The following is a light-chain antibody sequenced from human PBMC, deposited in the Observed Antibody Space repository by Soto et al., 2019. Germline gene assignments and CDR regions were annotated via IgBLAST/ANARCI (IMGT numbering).Light chain of an antibody. CDR1: RRDVGVDSY. CDR3: SSYAGSNNLDV. CDR2: EVS. V-gene: IGLV2-8*01. J-gene: IGLJ1*01. Sequence: QSALAQPPSASGSPGQSVTISCTGTRRDVGVDSYVSWYQQLTGKTPNLMIYEVSKRPSGVPDRFSGSKSGNTASLTVSGLQAEDEADYYCSSYAGSNNLDVFGTATTVTVL.